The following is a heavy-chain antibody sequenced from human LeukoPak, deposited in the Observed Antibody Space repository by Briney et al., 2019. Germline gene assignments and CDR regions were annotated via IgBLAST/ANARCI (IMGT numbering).Heavy chain of an antibody. Sequence: ASVKVSCKASGYTFTSYGISWVRQATGQGLEWMGWMNPNSGNTGYAQKFQGRVTMTRNTSISTAYMELSSLRSEDTAVYYCARVLGGNFYYFDSWGQGTLVTVSS. J-gene: IGHJ4*02. CDR2: MNPNSGNT. CDR1: GYTFTSYG. D-gene: IGHD1-7*01. V-gene: IGHV1-8*02. CDR3: ARVLGGNFYYFDS.